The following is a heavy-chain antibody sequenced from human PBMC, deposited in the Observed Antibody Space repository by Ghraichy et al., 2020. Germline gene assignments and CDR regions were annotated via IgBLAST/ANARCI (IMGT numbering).Heavy chain of an antibody. J-gene: IGHJ2*01. CDR3: ARALYYYDSSDSARNWYFDL. V-gene: IGHV3-53*01. D-gene: IGHD3-22*01. CDR2: IYSGGST. CDR1: GFTVNSNY. Sequence: GGSLRLSCAASGFTVNSNYMSWVRQAPGKGLEWVSVIYSGGSTYYADSVKGRFTISRDNSKNTLYLQMNSLRAEDTAVYYCARALYYYDSSDSARNWYFDLWGRGTLVTVSS.